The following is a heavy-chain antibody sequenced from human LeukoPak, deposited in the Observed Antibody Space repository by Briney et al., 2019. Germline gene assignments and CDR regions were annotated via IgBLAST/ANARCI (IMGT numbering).Heavy chain of an antibody. CDR2: IIPILGVA. V-gene: IGHV1-69*04. CDR3: ARDIISMITFGGVIVTPFDY. J-gene: IGHJ4*02. Sequence: SVKVSCKASGGTFSSYAISWVRRAPGQGLEWMGRIIPILGVANYAQKFQGRVTITADKSTSTAYMELSSLRSEDTAVYYCARDIISMITFGGVIVTPFDYWGQGTLVTVSS. CDR1: GGTFSSYA. D-gene: IGHD3-16*02.